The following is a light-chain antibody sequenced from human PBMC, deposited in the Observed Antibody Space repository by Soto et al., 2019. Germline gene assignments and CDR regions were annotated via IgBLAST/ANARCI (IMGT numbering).Light chain of an antibody. V-gene: IGLV3-21*02. J-gene: IGLJ2*01. CDR1: NLGDKS. CDR2: DDY. CDR3: QVWDNSADRVAV. Sequence: SYELNKPPSVSVAPGQPARITCGGDNLGDKSVHWYQQKPGQAPVMVVYDDYDRPSGIPERFSGSKSGNTATLTISGVEAGDEADYFCQVWDNSADRVAVFGGGTKVTVL.